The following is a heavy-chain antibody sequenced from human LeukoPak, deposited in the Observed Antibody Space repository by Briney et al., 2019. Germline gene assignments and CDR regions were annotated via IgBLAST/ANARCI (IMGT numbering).Heavy chain of an antibody. V-gene: IGHV1-3*01. CDR2: INAGNGDT. Sequence: ASVKVSCKASGYTFTNYVVHWVRQAPGQRPEWMGYINAGNGDTKYSKNFQDRVTITRDTSASTAYMEMSSLTSEDTALYSCVRDDCAADACYPGGYWGQGTLVTVSS. J-gene: IGHJ4*02. CDR1: GYTFTNYV. CDR3: VRDDCAADACYPGGY. D-gene: IGHD2-21*02.